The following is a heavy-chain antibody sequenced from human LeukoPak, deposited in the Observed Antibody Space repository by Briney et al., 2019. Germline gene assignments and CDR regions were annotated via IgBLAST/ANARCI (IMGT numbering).Heavy chain of an antibody. D-gene: IGHD3-16*02. V-gene: IGHV3-48*03. J-gene: IGHJ4*02. CDR1: GFTLITYE. Sequence: GGSLRLSCAVSGFTLITYEMNWVRQAPGKGVEWVSYISSSGGTIYYADSVKGRFTISRDNAKNSLWLQMNGLRSEDTAVYYCAREWDEYVSGSYRSTGIDYWGQGTLVTVSS. CDR3: AREWDEYVSGSYRSTGIDY. CDR2: ISSSGGTI.